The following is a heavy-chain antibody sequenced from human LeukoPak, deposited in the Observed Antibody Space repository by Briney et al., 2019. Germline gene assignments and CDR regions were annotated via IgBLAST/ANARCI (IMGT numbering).Heavy chain of an antibody. D-gene: IGHD6-13*01. J-gene: IGHJ4*02. CDR2: LYYSGST. Sequence: SETLSLTCTVSGGSISSGGYSWNWIRQPPGKGLEWIGYLYYSGSTYYNPSLESRVLISVDTSKNQFSLKLSSVTAADTAVYYCARVGRRSSTWPNWGQGTLVTVSS. CDR1: GGSISSGGYS. CDR3: ARVGRRSSTWPN. V-gene: IGHV4-30-4*07.